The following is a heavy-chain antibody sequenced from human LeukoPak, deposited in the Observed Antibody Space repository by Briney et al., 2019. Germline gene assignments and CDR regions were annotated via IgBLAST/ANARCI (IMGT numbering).Heavy chain of an antibody. D-gene: IGHD2-15*01. V-gene: IGHV3-74*01. CDR2: INSDGSST. CDR1: GFTFDDYA. J-gene: IGHJ4*02. Sequence: GGSLRLSCAASGFTFDDYAMHWVRQAPGKGLVWVSRINSDGSSTNYADSVKGRFTISRDNAKNTLYLQMNSLRADDTALYYCVFCSGGNCYWGQGTLVTVSS. CDR3: VFCSGGNCY.